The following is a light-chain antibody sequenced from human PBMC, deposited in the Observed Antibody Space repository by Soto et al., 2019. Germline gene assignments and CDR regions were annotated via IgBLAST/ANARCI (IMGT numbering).Light chain of an antibody. CDR3: QQYKNWWT. CDR1: QRFSSN. V-gene: IGKV3-15*01. J-gene: IGKJ1*01. Sequence: EIVMTQSPATLSVSPWERSTLSCRASQRFSSNLACYQQRPGHAHRLLIYGASTRATGIPARFSGSGSGTEFTLTVSSLQSEDFAVYYCQQYKNWWTFGQGTKVEIK. CDR2: GAS.